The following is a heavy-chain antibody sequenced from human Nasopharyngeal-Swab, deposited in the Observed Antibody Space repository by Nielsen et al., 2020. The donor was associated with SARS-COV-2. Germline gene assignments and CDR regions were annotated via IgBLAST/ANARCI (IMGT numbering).Heavy chain of an antibody. J-gene: IGHJ5*02. Sequence: GSLRLSCAVYGGSFSGYYWSWIRQPPGKGLEWIGEINHSGSTNYNPSLKSRVTISVDTSTNQFPLKLSSVTAADTAVYYCARGYSSSWYFCWFDPWGQGTLVTVSS. CDR2: INHSGST. CDR3: ARGYSSSWYFCWFDP. V-gene: IGHV4-34*01. D-gene: IGHD6-13*01. CDR1: GGSFSGYY.